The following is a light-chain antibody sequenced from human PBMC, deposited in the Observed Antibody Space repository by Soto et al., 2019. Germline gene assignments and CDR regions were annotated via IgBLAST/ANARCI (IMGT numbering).Light chain of an antibody. CDR1: QSASSSY. CDR2: GAS. Sequence: EILLTQSPGTLSLSPGERATLSCRASQSASSSYLAWYQQKPGQAPRLLIYGASSRATGIPDRFSGSGSGTDFTLTISRLEPEDFAVYYCQQYGSSPWTFGQGTKVEIK. CDR3: QQYGSSPWT. J-gene: IGKJ1*01. V-gene: IGKV3-20*01.